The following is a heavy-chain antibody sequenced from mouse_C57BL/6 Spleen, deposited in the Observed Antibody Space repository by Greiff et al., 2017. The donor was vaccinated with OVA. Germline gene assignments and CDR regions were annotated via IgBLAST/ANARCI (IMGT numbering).Heavy chain of an antibody. J-gene: IGHJ4*01. CDR2: IDPENGDT. CDR1: GFNIKDDY. D-gene: IGHD1-1*01. V-gene: IGHV14-4*01. CDR3: TFSNYAMDY. Sequence: EVQLQQSGAELVRPGASVKLSCTASGFNIKDDYMHWVKQRPEQGLEWIGWIDPENGDTEYASKFQGTATITADTSSNTVYLQLSSLTSEDTTVYYCTFSNYAMDYWGQGTSVTVSS.